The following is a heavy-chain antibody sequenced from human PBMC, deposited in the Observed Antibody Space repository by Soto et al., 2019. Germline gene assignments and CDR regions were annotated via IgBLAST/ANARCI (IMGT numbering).Heavy chain of an antibody. CDR2: IYYSGST. D-gene: IGHD3-22*01. J-gene: IGHJ4*02. Sequence: SETLYLTCTVSGGSISSYYWSWIRQPPGKGLEWIGYIYYSGSTNYNPSLKSRVTISVDTSKNQFSLKLSSVTAADTAVYYCARLDFGYYDSSGYFDYWGQGTLVTVSS. CDR3: ARLDFGYYDSSGYFDY. CDR1: GGSISSYY. V-gene: IGHV4-59*08.